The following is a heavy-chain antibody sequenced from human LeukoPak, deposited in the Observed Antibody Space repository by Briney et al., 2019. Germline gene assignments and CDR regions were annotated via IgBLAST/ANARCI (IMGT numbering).Heavy chain of an antibody. V-gene: IGHV3-23*01. CDR1: GFTLSGYA. D-gene: IGHD4-17*01. Sequence: GVSLRLSCAASGFTLSGYAMTWVRQAPGKGLEWVSAFDGDGRNTHHADSVKGRFTISGDNSKNTLYLQMSSLRAEDTAIYYCAKHWRDYGDYHAFDMWGQGTMVTVSS. CDR3: AKHWRDYGDYHAFDM. J-gene: IGHJ3*02. CDR2: FDGDGRNT.